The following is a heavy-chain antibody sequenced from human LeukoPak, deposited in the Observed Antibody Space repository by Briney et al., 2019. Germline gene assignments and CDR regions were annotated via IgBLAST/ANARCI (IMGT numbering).Heavy chain of an antibody. V-gene: IGHV3-13*01. CDR1: GFTFRNYD. CDR2: IVIGGDT. D-gene: IGHD3-10*01. CDR3: ARGEFCGSGSYLFDY. Sequence: GGSLRLSCGASGFTFRNYDMHWVRQAAGKGLEWVSTIVIGGDTYYPGSVKGRFTISRENAKNSLYLQMNSLRAGDTAVYYCARGEFCGSGSYLFDYWGQGTLVTVSS. J-gene: IGHJ4*02.